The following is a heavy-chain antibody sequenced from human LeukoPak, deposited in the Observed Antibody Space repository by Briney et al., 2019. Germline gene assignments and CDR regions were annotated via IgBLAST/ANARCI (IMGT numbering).Heavy chain of an antibody. CDR3: ARDYSSGWDY. J-gene: IGHJ4*02. D-gene: IGHD6-19*01. V-gene: IGHV3-30-3*01. CDR2: ISYDGSNK. CDR1: GFTFSSYA. Sequence: PGGSLRLSCAASGFTFSSYAMHWVRQAPGKGLEWVAVISYDGSNKYYADSVKGRFTISRDNSKNTLYLQVNSLRAEDTAVYYCARDYSSGWDYWGQGTLVTVSS.